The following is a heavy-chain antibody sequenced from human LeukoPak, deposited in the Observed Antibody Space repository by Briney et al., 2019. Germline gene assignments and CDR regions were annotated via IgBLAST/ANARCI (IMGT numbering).Heavy chain of an antibody. D-gene: IGHD1-14*01. Sequence: PGGSLRLFCAASGFTVSSNYMSWVRQAPGKGLEWVSVIYSGGSTYYADSVKGRFTISRDKSKNTLYLQMNSLRAEDTAVYYCAREHPRPSSGAFDIWGQGTMVTVSS. V-gene: IGHV3-53*01. CDR3: AREHPRPSSGAFDI. CDR1: GFTVSSNY. CDR2: IYSGGST. J-gene: IGHJ3*02.